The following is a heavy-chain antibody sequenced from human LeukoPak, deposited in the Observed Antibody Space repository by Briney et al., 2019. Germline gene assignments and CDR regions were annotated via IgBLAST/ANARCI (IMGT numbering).Heavy chain of an antibody. Sequence: ASVKVSCKASGYTFTGYYMHWVRQAPGQGLEWMGWINPNSGGTNYAQKFQGRVTMTRDTSISTAYMELSRLRSDDTPVYYCARDDYGDYNTGNAFDIWGQGTMVTVSS. CDR2: INPNSGGT. CDR1: GYTFTGYY. D-gene: IGHD4-17*01. V-gene: IGHV1-2*02. J-gene: IGHJ3*02. CDR3: ARDDYGDYNTGNAFDI.